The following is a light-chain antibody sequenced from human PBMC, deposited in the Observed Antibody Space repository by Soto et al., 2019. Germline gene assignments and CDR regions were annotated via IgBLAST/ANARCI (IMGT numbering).Light chain of an antibody. Sequence: QSVLTQSPSASASLGASVKLTCTLSSGHSSYAIAWYQQQPEKGPRYLMKLNGDGTHTKGDGIPDRFSGSSSGAERYLTISSLQSEDEADYYCQTWGTGIWVFGGGTQLTVL. V-gene: IGLV4-69*01. J-gene: IGLJ3*02. CDR3: QTWGTGIWV. CDR1: SGHSSYA. CDR2: LNGDGTH.